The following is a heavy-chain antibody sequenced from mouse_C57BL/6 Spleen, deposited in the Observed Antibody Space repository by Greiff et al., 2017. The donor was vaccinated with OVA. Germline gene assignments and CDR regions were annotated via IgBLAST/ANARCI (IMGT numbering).Heavy chain of an antibody. CDR3: TTGANLYYFDY. D-gene: IGHD3-1*01. Sequence: VQLKQSGAELVRPGASVKLSCTASGFNIKDDYMHWVKQRPEQGLEWIGWIDPENGDTEYASKFQGKATITADTSSNTAYLQLSSLTSEDTAVYYCTTGANLYYFDYWGQGTTLTVS. V-gene: IGHV14-4*01. CDR2: IDPENGDT. J-gene: IGHJ2*01. CDR1: GFNIKDDY.